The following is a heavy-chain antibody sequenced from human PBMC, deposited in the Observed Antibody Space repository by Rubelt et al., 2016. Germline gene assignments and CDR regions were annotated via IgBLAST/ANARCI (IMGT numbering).Heavy chain of an antibody. J-gene: IGHJ4*02. V-gene: IGHV4-34*11. CDR1: GGSFSGYY. CDR2: IYYSGST. Sequence: QVQLQQWGAGLLKPSETLSLTCAVYGGSFSGYYWSWIRPPPGQGLEWIGYIYYSGSTNYNPSLHSGCDNSLEVSENQFPRKRGSVSVWVRAVYECGGGGGGYCFDYWGQGTLVTVSS. D-gene: IGHD5-12*01. CDR3: GGGGGGYCFDY.